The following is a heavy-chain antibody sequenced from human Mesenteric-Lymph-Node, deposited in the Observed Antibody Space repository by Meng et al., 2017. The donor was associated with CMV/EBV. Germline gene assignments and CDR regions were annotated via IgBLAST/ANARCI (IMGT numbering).Heavy chain of an antibody. V-gene: IGHV4-59*01. J-gene: IGHJ6*02. CDR3: ARSSPPYYYYGMDV. CDR1: GGSISSYY. CDR2: IYYSGST. Sequence: GSLRLSCTVSGGSISSYYWSWIRQPPGKGLEWIGYIYYSGSTNYNPSLKSRVTISVDTSKNQFSLKLSSVTAADTAVYYCARSSPPYYYYGMDVWGQGTTVTVSS.